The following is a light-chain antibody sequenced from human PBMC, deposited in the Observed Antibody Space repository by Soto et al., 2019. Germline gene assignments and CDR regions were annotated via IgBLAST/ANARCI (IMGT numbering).Light chain of an antibody. J-gene: IGKJ4*01. Sequence: IQMTQSPSSLSASVGDRVTITCRASQGVRDDVGWYQQKPGKAPKLLIYSASTLQSGVPSRFSGSGSGTEFPLTHRGLQAEDFCTYFWLQERQFPLTFGGGTKVEIK. V-gene: IGKV1-6*01. CDR2: SAS. CDR3: LQERQFPLT. CDR1: QGVRDD.